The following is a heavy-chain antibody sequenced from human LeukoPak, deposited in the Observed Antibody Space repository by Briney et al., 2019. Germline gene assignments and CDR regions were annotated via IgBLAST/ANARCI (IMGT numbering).Heavy chain of an antibody. V-gene: IGHV3-64D*06. J-gene: IGHJ4*02. Sequence: GGSPRLSCSVSRFAFRIYVMHWVRQAPGEGLEYVSAISSNGDNTYYADSAKGRFTISRDNSKNTLYLEMSSLRADDTAVYYCVRGSGYWGQGTLVTVSS. CDR2: ISSNGDNT. CDR3: VRGSGY. D-gene: IGHD3-10*01. CDR1: RFAFRIYV.